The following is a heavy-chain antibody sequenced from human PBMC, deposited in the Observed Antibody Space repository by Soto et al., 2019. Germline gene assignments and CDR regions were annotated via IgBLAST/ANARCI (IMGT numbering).Heavy chain of an antibody. V-gene: IGHV3-21*01. J-gene: IGHJ4*02. Sequence: PGGSLRLSCEASGFIFSNYNMNWVRQAPGKGLEWVSSISSTTNYIYYADSMKGRFTVSRDNAKNSVYLDMNSLSAEDTAVYYCARESEDLTSNFDYWGQGTLVTVSS. CDR1: GFIFSNYN. CDR2: ISSTTNYI. CDR3: ARESEDLTSNFDY.